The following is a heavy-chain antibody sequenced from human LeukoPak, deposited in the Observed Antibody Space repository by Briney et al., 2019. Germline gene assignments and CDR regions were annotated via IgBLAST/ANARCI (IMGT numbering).Heavy chain of an antibody. D-gene: IGHD3-9*01. CDR2: IYYSGST. Sequence: SETLSLTCTVSGGSISSYYWSWIRQPPGKGLEWIGYIYYSGSTNYNPSLKSRFTISVDTSKTQFSLKLSSVTAADTAVYYCARGDFDPIYPYFDYWGQGTLVTVSS. CDR3: ARGDFDPIYPYFDY. V-gene: IGHV4-59*01. J-gene: IGHJ4*02. CDR1: GGSISSYY.